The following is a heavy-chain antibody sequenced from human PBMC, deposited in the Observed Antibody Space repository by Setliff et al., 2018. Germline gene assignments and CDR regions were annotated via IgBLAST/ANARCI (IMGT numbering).Heavy chain of an antibody. CDR2: IRYDGRNK. CDR1: GFTFSSYG. D-gene: IGHD3-22*01. CDR3: ARSALYDNNGSYVHSRNWFLDL. Sequence: GGSLRLSCAASGFTFSSYGMHWVRQAPGKGLGWVAFIRYDGRNKYYADSVKGRFTSSRDNAKSSLYLQMKTLKSEDTAVYYCARSALYDNNGSYVHSRNWFLDLWGRGTLVTVSS. V-gene: IGHV3-30*02. J-gene: IGHJ2*01.